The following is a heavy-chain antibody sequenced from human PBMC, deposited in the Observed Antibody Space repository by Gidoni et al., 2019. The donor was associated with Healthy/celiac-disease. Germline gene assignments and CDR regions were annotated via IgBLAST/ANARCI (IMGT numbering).Heavy chain of an antibody. D-gene: IGHD6-13*01. CDR3: AHSVLAALSAEYFQH. CDR2: IYWDDDK. J-gene: IGHJ1*01. Sequence: QITLKESGPTPVQPTPTLTLTCTFPGFPPSTSGVGVGWIRQPPGKALEWLALIYWDDDKRYSPSLKSRLTITKDTSKNQVVLTMTNMDPVDTATYYCAHSVLAALSAEYFQHWGQGTLVTVSS. V-gene: IGHV2-5*02. CDR1: GFPPSTSGVG.